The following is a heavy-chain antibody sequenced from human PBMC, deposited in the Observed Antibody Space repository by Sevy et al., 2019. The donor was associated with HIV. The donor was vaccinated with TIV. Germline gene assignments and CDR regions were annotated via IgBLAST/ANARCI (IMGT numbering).Heavy chain of an antibody. J-gene: IGHJ4*02. CDR2: ISYDGSYK. CDR1: GFTFRTYA. CDR3: TRDAGNDIAWSPSDY. D-gene: IGHD3-9*01. Sequence: GGSLRLSCAASGFTFRTYALHWVRQAPGKGLEWVAVISYDGSYKKYADSVKGRFTISRDNSKNTLYLQMNSLRADDSALYYCTRDAGNDIAWSPSDYWGQGTLVTVSS. V-gene: IGHV3-30-3*01.